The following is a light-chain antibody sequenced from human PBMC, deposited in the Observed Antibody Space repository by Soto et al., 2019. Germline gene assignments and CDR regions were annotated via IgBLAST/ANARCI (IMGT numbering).Light chain of an antibody. CDR3: SAWDDSLSGPV. Sequence: QPVLTQPPSASRAPGQRVTFSCSGSGSNIGSNTVNWYQQVPGAAPKLLIYFNDQRPSGVPDRFSGSKSGTSASLAISGLQPDDEADYSCSAWDDSLSGPVFGGGTKVTVL. V-gene: IGLV1-44*01. CDR1: GSNIGSNT. J-gene: IGLJ3*02. CDR2: FND.